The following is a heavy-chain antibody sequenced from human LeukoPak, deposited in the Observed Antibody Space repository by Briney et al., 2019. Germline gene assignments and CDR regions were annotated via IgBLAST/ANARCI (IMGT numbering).Heavy chain of an antibody. J-gene: IGHJ4*02. CDR1: GFTFSTYV. V-gene: IGHV3-30*04. D-gene: IGHD1-26*01. CDR3: AKGITGTGSYSVADH. Sequence: GGSLRLSCAASGFTFSTYVMHWVRQAPGKGLQWVAVISYDGSNQYYADSVKGRFTISRDNPKNALYLQMHSLRADDTAVYYCAKGITGTGSYSVADHWGQGILVTVSS. CDR2: ISYDGSNQ.